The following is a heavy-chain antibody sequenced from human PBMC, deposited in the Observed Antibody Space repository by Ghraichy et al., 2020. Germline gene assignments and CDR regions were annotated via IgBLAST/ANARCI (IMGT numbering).Heavy chain of an antibody. CDR3: ARDGGSALDYFDY. CDR2: TYYRSKWYN. J-gene: IGHJ4*02. CDR1: GDSVSSNIAA. Sequence: SQTLSLTCAISGDSVSSNIAAWNWIRQSPSRGLEWLGRTYYRSKWYNDYAVSVKSPITINPDTSKNQFSLQLNSVTPEDTAGDYCARDGGSALDYFDYWGQGTLVTVSS. V-gene: IGHV6-1*01.